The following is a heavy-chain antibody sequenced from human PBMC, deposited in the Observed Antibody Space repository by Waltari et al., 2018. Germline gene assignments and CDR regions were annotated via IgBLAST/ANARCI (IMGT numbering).Heavy chain of an antibody. Sequence: EVQLVESGGGLVQPGGSLRLSCAASGFTFSTYSMNWVRQAPGKGLEWVSYISSSNTIRYYADSVKGRFTISRDDAKNSLYLQMGSLTADDTAVYYCARDPPRMVSGVWFDPWGQGTLVTVSS. CDR3: ARDPPRMVSGVWFDP. D-gene: IGHD3-10*01. CDR2: ISSSNTIR. CDR1: GFTFSTYS. V-gene: IGHV3-48*01. J-gene: IGHJ5*02.